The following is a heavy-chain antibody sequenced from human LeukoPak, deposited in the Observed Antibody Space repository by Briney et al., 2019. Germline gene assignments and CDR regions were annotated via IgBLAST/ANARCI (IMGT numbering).Heavy chain of an antibody. CDR3: ARGEGTYYDFWSGYDY. J-gene: IGHJ4*02. Sequence: ASVNVSCKASGYTFTSYGISWVRQAPGQGLEWMGWISAYNGNTHYAQKLQGRVTMTPDTSTSTAYMELSSLTSDHTAVYYCARGEGTYYDFWSGYDYWGQGTLVTVSS. CDR2: ISAYNGNT. CDR1: GYTFTSYG. D-gene: IGHD3-3*01. V-gene: IGHV1-18*01.